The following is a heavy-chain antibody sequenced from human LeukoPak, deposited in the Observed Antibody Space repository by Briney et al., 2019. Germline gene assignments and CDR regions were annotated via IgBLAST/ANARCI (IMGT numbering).Heavy chain of an antibody. CDR3: ARDVGARLPGY. D-gene: IGHD6-6*01. V-gene: IGHV4-38-2*02. Sequence: PSETLSLTCTVSGYSISSGYYWGWIRQPPGKGLEWIGSIYHSGSTYYNPSLKSRVTISVDKSKNQFSLKLSSVTAADTAVYYCARDVGARLPGYWGQGTLVTVSS. CDR2: IYHSGST. CDR1: GYSISSGYY. J-gene: IGHJ4*02.